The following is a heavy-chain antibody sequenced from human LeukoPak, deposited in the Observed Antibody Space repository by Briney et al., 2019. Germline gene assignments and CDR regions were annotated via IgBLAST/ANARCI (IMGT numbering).Heavy chain of an antibody. CDR2: ISGSGGST. CDR3: AKGSGYYNYYYYNMDV. V-gene: IGHV3-23*02. CDR1: GFTFSNYW. J-gene: IGHJ6*02. Sequence: PGGSLRLSCAASGFTFSNYWMSWVRQAPGKGLEWVSAISGSGGSTYYGDSVKGRFTISRDNSKNTLYLQMNSLRAEDTAIYYCAKGSGYYNYYYYNMDVWGQGTTVTVSS. D-gene: IGHD3-3*01.